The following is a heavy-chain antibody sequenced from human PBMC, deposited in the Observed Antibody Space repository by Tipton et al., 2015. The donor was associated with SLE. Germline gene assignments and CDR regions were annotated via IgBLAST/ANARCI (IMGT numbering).Heavy chain of an antibody. CDR3: ARGVKQLVRTEYFQH. CDR2: IIPIFGTA. Sequence: VQSGAEVKKPGSSVKASCKASGGTFSSYAISWVRQAPGQGLEWMGGIIPIFGTANYAQKFQGRVTITTGESTSTAYMELSSLRSEDTAVYYCARGVKQLVRTEYFQHWGQGTLVTVSS. D-gene: IGHD6-6*01. V-gene: IGHV1-69*05. CDR1: GGTFSSYA. J-gene: IGHJ1*01.